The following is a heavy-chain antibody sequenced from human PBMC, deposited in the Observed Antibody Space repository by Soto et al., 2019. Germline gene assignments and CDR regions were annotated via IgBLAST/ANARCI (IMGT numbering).Heavy chain of an antibody. D-gene: IGHD2-21*02. J-gene: IGHJ6*02. CDR3: VPSHCGGDCLRSYSSHYYYGMDV. V-gene: IGHV2-5*02. Sequence: QITLKESGPTLVKPTQTLTLTCTFSGFSLSTGGVGVGWIRQPPGKALEWLALIYWDDDKRYSPSLKSRLTVPKDTSKNKVDLTMTNMNPVDTATYYCVPSHCGGDCLRSYSSHYYYGMDVWGQGTTVTVFS. CDR2: IYWDDDK. CDR1: GFSLSTGGVG.